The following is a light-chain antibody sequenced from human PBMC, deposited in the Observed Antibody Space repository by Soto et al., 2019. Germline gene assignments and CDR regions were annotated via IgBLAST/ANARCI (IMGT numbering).Light chain of an antibody. CDR1: SSDVGSYNR. Sequence: QSVLTQAPCVSGSPGQSFTISCTGTSSDVGSYNRVSRYQQPPGTAPKLMIYEVRNRPSGVPDRFSGSTSGNTASLTISGLQAEDEADYYCSLYTSSSTSVFGTGTKVTVL. CDR3: SLYTSSSTSV. V-gene: IGLV2-18*01. CDR2: EVR. J-gene: IGLJ1*01.